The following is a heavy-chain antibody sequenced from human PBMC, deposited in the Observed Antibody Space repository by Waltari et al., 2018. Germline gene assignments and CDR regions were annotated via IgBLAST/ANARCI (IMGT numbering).Heavy chain of an antibody. J-gene: IGHJ6*02. V-gene: IGHV1-69*05. CDR3: ARVLEQQLVRGGMDV. CDR1: GCTFSSYA. Sequence: QVQLVQSGAEVKKPGSSVKVSCKASGCTFSSYAISWVRQSPGQGLEWMGGIIPIFGTANYAQKFQGRVTITTDESTSTAYMELSSLRYEDTAVYYCARVLEQQLVRGGMDVWGQGTTVTVSS. D-gene: IGHD6-13*01. CDR2: IIPIFGTA.